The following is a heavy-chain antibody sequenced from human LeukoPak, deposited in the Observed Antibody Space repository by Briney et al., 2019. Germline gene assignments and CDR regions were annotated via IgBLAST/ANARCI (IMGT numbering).Heavy chain of an antibody. V-gene: IGHV4-61*02. J-gene: IGHJ4*02. CDR1: AGSISSGSYY. D-gene: IGHD5-18*01. CDR3: ARNVDTAMVLGFDY. Sequence: SQTLSLTCTVSAGSISSGSYYWSWIRQPAGKGLEWIGRIYTSGSTNYNPSLKSRVTISVDTSKNQFSLKLSSVTAADTAVYYCARNVDTAMVLGFDYWGQGTLVTVSS. CDR2: IYTSGST.